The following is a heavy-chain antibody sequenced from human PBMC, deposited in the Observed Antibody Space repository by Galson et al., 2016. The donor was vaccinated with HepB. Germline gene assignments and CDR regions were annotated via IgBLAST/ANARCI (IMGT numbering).Heavy chain of an antibody. CDR3: AREYGDDSVFDSYYGVDV. J-gene: IGHJ6*02. V-gene: IGHV3-33*01. D-gene: IGHD4-17*01. CDR2: IWSDGSNK. Sequence: SLRLSCAASGFTFSNYGMHWVRQAPGKGLEWVAVIWSDGSNKYYADSVKGRFTISRDNSKNRRYLQMNSLRGEDTAVYYCAREYGDDSVFDSYYGVDVWGQGTTVTVSS. CDR1: GFTFSNYG.